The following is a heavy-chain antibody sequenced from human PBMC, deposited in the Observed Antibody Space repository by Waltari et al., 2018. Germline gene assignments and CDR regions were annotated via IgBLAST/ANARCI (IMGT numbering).Heavy chain of an antibody. CDR1: AASISSYY. V-gene: IGHV4-59*01. Sequence: QVRLQESGPGLVKPSETLSLTCTVSAASISSYYWSWSRQPPGKGLEWIAYIYFRGSTAYNPSRKSRVAISGDTSKKQFSLRLSSVTAADTAVYYCARGDTSNWFASYFDFWGQGILVSVSS. J-gene: IGHJ4*02. CDR3: ARGDTSNWFASYFDF. CDR2: IYFRGST. D-gene: IGHD3-10*01.